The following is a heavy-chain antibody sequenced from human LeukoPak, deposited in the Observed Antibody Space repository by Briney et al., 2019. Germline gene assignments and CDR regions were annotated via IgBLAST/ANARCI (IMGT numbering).Heavy chain of an antibody. D-gene: IGHD1-26*01. Sequence: SETLSLTCTVSGGSISSSSYFWGWIRQPPGKGLEWIGSIYYSGSTYYNPSLKSRVTISVDTSKNQFSLKLSSVTAADTAVYYCARRVVGATRAYFFGLLGQGTLVTVSS. CDR2: IYYSGST. V-gene: IGHV4-39*01. CDR1: GGSISSSSYF. J-gene: IGHJ4*01. CDR3: ARRVVGATRAYFFGL.